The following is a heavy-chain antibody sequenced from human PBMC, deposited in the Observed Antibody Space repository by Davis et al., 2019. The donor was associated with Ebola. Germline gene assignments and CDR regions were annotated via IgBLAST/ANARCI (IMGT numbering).Heavy chain of an antibody. CDR1: GFTVSSNH. J-gene: IGHJ6*02. V-gene: IGHV3-7*01. CDR2: IKQDGSEK. CDR3: ARFGWYYYYYGMDV. D-gene: IGHD3-10*01. Sequence: GGSLRLSCAASGFTVSSNHMSWVRQAPGKGLEWVANIKQDGSEKYYVDSVKGRFTISRDNAKNSLYLQMNSLRAEDTAVYYCARFGWYYYYYGMDVWGQGTTVTVSS.